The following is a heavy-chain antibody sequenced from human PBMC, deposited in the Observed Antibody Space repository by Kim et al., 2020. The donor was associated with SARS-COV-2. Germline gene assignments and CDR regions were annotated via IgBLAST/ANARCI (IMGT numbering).Heavy chain of an antibody. D-gene: IGHD1-1*01. J-gene: IGHJ4*02. CDR3: TRDGTVGGTLDFAY. CDR2: IRHKAKNDGS. V-gene: IGHV3-73*01. CDR1: GFTFSGSA. Sequence: GGSLRLSCAASGFTFSGSAIHWVRQASGKGLEWVGGIRHKAKNDGSDYAASVKGRFTISRDESKSMAYLQMNSLKTEDTAVYYCTRDGTVGGTLDFAYWGQGTLVIVSS.